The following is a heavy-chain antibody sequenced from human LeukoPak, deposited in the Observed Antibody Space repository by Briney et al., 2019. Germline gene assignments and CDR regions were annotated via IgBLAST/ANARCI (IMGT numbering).Heavy chain of an antibody. V-gene: IGHV1-69*13. CDR2: IIPIFGTA. Sequence: ASVKVSCKASGGTFSSYAISWVRQAPGQGLEWMGGIIPIFGTANYAQKFQGRVTITADESTSTAYMELSSLRSEDTAVYYCARDNSGHDWALDYWGQGTLVTVSS. CDR1: GGTFSSYA. CDR3: ARDNSGHDWALDY. D-gene: IGHD5-12*01. J-gene: IGHJ4*02.